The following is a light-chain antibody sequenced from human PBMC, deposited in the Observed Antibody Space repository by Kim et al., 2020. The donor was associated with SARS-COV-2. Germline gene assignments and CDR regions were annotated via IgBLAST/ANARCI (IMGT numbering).Light chain of an antibody. CDR3: LIWDSSTECV. Sequence: SYELTQPPSVSVSPGQTASITCSGDKLAYYHVSWYQQKSGQSPVVVMYQNNKRPSGIPERFSGSNSGDTATLTISGTQSMVEADYYCLIWDSSTECVFG. J-gene: IGLJ1*01. CDR1: KLAYYH. V-gene: IGLV3-1*01. CDR2: QNN.